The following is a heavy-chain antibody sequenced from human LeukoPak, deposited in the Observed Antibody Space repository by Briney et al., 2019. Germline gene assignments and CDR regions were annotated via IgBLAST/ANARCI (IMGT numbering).Heavy chain of an antibody. D-gene: IGHD2-2*01. CDR2: IIPMSETP. Sequence: PSVKVSCKVSGGTFSINAITWVRQAPGQGLEWMGGIIPMSETPKYTQKFQERVTIVTEESTNTAYMELSSLRSEDTAVYYCARDKNSGGCVSNSCYGVWPLDIWGQGTMVTVSS. CDR1: GGTFSINA. CDR3: ARDKNSGGCVSNSCYGVWPLDI. V-gene: IGHV1-69*05. J-gene: IGHJ3*02.